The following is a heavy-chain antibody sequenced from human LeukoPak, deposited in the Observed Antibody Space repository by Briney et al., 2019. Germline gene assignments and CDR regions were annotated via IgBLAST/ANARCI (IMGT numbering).Heavy chain of an antibody. CDR2: MYTSGST. J-gene: IGHJ4*02. Sequence: SETLSLTCTVSGGSISTYYWSWIRQPAGKGLEWIGRMYTSGSTNYNPSLKSRVTMSVDTSKNQFSLKLSSVTAADTAVYYCARDGSGNSGGYFDYWGQGTLVTVSS. V-gene: IGHV4-4*07. CDR3: ARDGSGNSGGYFDY. CDR1: GGSISTYY. D-gene: IGHD4-23*01.